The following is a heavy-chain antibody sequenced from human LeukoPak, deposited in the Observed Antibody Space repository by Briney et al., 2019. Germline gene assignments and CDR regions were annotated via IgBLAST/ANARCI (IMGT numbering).Heavy chain of an antibody. Sequence: ASVKVSCKAAGYPFTGSCLHWVRQAPGQGLEWMGWINPNSGFTSYGEKFKGRVKMGRATSISTAYKELSRLRSDDTAVDSSARFVDCSSASGRAFDYWGQGTLVTVSS. V-gene: IGHV1-2*02. J-gene: IGHJ4*02. CDR2: INPNSGFT. CDR3: ARFVDCSSASGRAFDY. D-gene: IGHD2-2*01. CDR1: GYPFTGSC.